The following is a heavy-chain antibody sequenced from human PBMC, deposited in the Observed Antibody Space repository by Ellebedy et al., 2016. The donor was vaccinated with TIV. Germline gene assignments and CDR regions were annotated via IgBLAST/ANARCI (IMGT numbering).Heavy chain of an antibody. CDR2: INQDGRTT. CDR3: ATDKVCFTFDI. CDR1: GFTFSASW. J-gene: IGHJ3*02. V-gene: IGHV3-7*01. Sequence: PRGSLRLSCAASGFTFSASWMTWVRQAPGQGLEWVANINQDGRTTNYVDSVKGRFTISRDNAKNSLYLQLNSLRVDDTAMYYCATDKVCFTFDIWGRGTMVTVSS.